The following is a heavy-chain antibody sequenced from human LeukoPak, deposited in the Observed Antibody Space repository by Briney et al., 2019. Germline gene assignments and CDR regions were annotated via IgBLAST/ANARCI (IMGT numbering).Heavy chain of an antibody. J-gene: IGHJ5*02. V-gene: IGHV4-39*01. CDR2: IYYSGST. D-gene: IGHD3-3*01. CDR3: ARYYDFWSGYYTSQNWFDP. CDR1: GGSISSSSYY. Sequence: PSETLSLTCTVSGGSISSSSYYWGWIRQPPGKGLEWIGSIYYSGSTYYNPSLKSRVTISVDTSKNQFSLKLSSVTAADTAVYYCARYYDFWSGYYTSQNWFDPWGQGTLVTVSS.